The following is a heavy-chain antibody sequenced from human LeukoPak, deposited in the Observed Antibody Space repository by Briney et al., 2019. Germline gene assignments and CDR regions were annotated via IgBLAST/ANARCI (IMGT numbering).Heavy chain of an antibody. CDR3: ARNSGPGYSSSWYWEVWFDP. Sequence: SETLSLTCTVSGGSISSYYWSWIRQPPGKGLEWIGYIYYSGSTNYNPSLKSRVTISVGTSKNQFSLKLSSVTAADTAVYYCARNSGPGYSSSWYWEVWFDPWGQGTLVTVSS. CDR1: GGSISSYY. V-gene: IGHV4-59*08. CDR2: IYYSGST. J-gene: IGHJ5*02. D-gene: IGHD6-13*01.